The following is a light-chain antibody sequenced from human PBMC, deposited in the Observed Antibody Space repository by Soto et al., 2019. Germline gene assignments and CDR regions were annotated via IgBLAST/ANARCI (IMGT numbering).Light chain of an antibody. CDR3: QQSHSSPRT. V-gene: IGKV1-39*01. J-gene: IGKJ1*01. Sequence: DIQMTQSPSSLFASVGDRVTVTCRASQTTNNFLNWYHQKPGKAPKLLIYGASSLQSGVTSRFSGGGSGTTLTLTIISVQPEDFEIYYCQQSHSSPRTFGQGTTV. CDR1: QTTNNF. CDR2: GAS.